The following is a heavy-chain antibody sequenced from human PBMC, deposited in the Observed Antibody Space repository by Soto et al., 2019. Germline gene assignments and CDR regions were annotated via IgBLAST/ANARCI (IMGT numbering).Heavy chain of an antibody. CDR2: ISSSSSTI. CDR1: GFTFSSYS. D-gene: IGHD2-21*01. CDR3: ARIARPYYYYYMHV. V-gene: IGHV3-48*01. J-gene: IGHJ6*03. Sequence: GSLRLSCAASGFTFSSYSMNWVRQAPGKGLEWVSYISSSSSTIYYADSVKGRFTISRDNAKNSLYLQMNSLRAEDTAVYYFARIARPYYYYYMHVSGKAPTVTVSS.